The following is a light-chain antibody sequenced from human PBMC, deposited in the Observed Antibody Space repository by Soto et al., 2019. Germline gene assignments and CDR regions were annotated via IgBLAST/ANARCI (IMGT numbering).Light chain of an antibody. CDR1: QSVSSSY. CDR2: DAS. J-gene: IGKJ3*01. Sequence: EIVLTQSPGTLSLSPGERATLSCRASQSVSSSYLVWHQQKPGQAPRLLIFDASKRATGIPARFSGSGSGTDFTLTITSLEPEDFAVYYCQQRAIWRGVTFGPGTKVDIX. V-gene: IGKV3D-20*02. CDR3: QQRAIWRGVT.